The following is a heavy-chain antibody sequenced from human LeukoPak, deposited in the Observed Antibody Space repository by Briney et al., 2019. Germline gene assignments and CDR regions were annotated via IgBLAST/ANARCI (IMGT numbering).Heavy chain of an antibody. V-gene: IGHV3-30*04. Sequence: GGSLRLSCTASGFTFSSHAMHWVRQAPGKGLEWVAVIQYDGRSKYYADTVKGRFTVSRDNSKNTLYLEMNSLRAEDTAVYYCARDVSGSYSSDYWGQGTLVTVSS. CDR1: GFTFSSHA. J-gene: IGHJ4*02. D-gene: IGHD1-26*01. CDR2: IQYDGRSK. CDR3: ARDVSGSYSSDY.